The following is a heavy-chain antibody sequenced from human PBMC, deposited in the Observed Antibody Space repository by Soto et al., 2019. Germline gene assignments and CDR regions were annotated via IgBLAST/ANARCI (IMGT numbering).Heavy chain of an antibody. J-gene: IGHJ4*02. CDR1: GFTFSSYA. V-gene: IGHV3-30-3*01. D-gene: IGHD1-7*01. CDR2: ISYDGSTK. CDR3: AREYGITGTTFDY. Sequence: QVQLVESGGGVVQPGRSLRLSCAASGFTFSSYAMHWVRQAPGKGLEWVAVISYDGSTKYYADSVKGRFTISRDNSKNTLYLQMNSLRAEDTAVYYCAREYGITGTTFDYWGQGTLVTVSS.